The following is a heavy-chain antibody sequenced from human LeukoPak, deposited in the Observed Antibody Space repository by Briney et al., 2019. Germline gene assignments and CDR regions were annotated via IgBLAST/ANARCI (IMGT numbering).Heavy chain of an antibody. D-gene: IGHD1-26*01. CDR2: ISGSGGST. CDR3: AKSHSGSYYSGMDV. V-gene: IGHV3-23*01. Sequence: GGSRRLSCAASGFTFSSYAMSWVRQAPGKGLEWVSAISGSGGSTHYADSVKGRFTISRDNFKNTLYLQMNSLRAEDTAVYYCAKSHSGSYYSGMDVWGQGTTVNVSS. J-gene: IGHJ6*02. CDR1: GFTFSSYA.